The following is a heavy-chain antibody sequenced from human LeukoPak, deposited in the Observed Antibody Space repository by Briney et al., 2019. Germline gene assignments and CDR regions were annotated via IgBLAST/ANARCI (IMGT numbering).Heavy chain of an antibody. J-gene: IGHJ6*02. V-gene: IGHV4-31*03. Sequence: SQTLSLTCTVSGGSINSDGYYWSWIRQHPGKGLEWIGYIYYSGSTYYNPSLKSRVTISVDTSKNQFSLKLSSVTAADTAVYYCARSHLIVVVPAASYGTDVWGQGTTVTVSS. CDR1: GGSINSDGYY. CDR3: ARSHLIVVVPAASYGTDV. D-gene: IGHD2-2*01. CDR2: IYYSGST.